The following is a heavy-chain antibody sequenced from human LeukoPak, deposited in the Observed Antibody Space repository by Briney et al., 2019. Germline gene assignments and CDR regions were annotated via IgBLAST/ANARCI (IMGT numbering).Heavy chain of an antibody. V-gene: IGHV4-34*01. Sequence: SETLSLTCAVYGGSFSGHYWNWIRQPPGRGLEWIGEIHHGGSTNYNPSLKSRVTISPDTSKNQFSLHLSSVTAADTAVYYCARTVVVPVAIRDYYGMDVWSQGSTVTVSS. D-gene: IGHD2-2*02. J-gene: IGHJ6*02. CDR2: IHHGGST. CDR3: ARTVVVPVAIRDYYGMDV. CDR1: GGSFSGHY.